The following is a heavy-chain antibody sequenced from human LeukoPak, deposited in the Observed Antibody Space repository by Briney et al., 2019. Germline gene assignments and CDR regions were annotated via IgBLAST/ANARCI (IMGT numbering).Heavy chain of an antibody. Sequence: SVKVSCKASGGTFSSYAISWVRQAPGQGLEWMGRIIPILGIANYAQKFQGRVTITADKSTSTAYMELSSLRSEDTVVYYCARDEDPYGMDVWGQGTTVTVSS. CDR1: GGTFSSYA. CDR2: IIPILGIA. CDR3: ARDEDPYGMDV. D-gene: IGHD2-15*01. V-gene: IGHV1-69*04. J-gene: IGHJ6*02.